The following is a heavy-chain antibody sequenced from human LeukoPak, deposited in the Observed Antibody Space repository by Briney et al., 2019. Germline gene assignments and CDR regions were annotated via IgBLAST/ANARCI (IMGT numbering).Heavy chain of an antibody. CDR3: ARQPVWSGYSHDAFDI. Sequence: PSETLSLTCAVYGGSFSGYYWSWIRQPPGKGLEWIGEINHSGSTNYNPSLKSRVTISVDTSKNQFSLKLSSVTAADTAVYYCARQPVWSGYSHDAFDIWGQGTMVTVSS. V-gene: IGHV4-34*01. J-gene: IGHJ3*02. CDR2: INHSGST. CDR1: GGSFSGYY. D-gene: IGHD3-3*01.